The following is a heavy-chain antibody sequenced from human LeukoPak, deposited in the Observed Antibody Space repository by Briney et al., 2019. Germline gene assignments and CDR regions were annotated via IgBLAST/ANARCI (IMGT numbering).Heavy chain of an antibody. Sequence: PGASLRLSCAASGFTFSSYAMNWVRQAPGKGLEWVSSISSSSSYIYYADSVKGRFTISRDNAKNSLYLQMNSLRAEDTAVYYCARDRVAVAGPFDYWGQGTLVTVSS. CDR3: ARDRVAVAGPFDY. CDR2: ISSSSSYI. J-gene: IGHJ4*02. D-gene: IGHD6-19*01. CDR1: GFTFSSYA. V-gene: IGHV3-21*01.